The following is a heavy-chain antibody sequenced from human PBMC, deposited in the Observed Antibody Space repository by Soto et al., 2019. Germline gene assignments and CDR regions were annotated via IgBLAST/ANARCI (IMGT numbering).Heavy chain of an antibody. J-gene: IGHJ6*02. CDR3: ARRPKDPPPGSYFVRHYYYGMDV. CDR1: GGSISSSSYY. D-gene: IGHD3-10*01. Sequence: KPSETLSLTCTVSGGSISSSSYYWGWIRQPPGKGLEWIGSIYYSGSTYYNPSLKSRVTISVDTSKNQFPLKLSSVTAADTAVYYCARRPKDPPPGSYFVRHYYYGMDVWGQGTTVTVSS. CDR2: IYYSGST. V-gene: IGHV4-39*01.